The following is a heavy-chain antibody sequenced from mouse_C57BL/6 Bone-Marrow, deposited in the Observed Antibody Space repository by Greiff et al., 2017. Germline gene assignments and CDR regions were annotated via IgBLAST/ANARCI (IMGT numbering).Heavy chain of an antibody. V-gene: IGHV14-4*01. D-gene: IGHD1-1*01. CDR1: GFNIKDDY. J-gene: IGHJ2*01. Sequence: VQLQQSGAELVRPGASVTLSCTASGFNIKDDYMHWVKQRPEQGLEWIGWIDPENGDTEYASKVPGKATITADTSSNTAYLQLSSLTSEDTAVDYCTTVVHYWGQGTTLTVSS. CDR2: IDPENGDT. CDR3: TTVVHY.